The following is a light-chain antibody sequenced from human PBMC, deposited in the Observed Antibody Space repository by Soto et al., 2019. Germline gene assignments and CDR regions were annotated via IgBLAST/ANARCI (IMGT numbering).Light chain of an antibody. J-gene: IGKJ1*01. Sequence: AIQMTQSPSSLSVSVGDRVTITCRASQDIRTELGWYQQKPGKAPRLLIYGAFSLQSGVPSRFSGSGSGTDCTLTISSLQPDDFATYYCLQDFKYPLTFGQGTKVEV. CDR1: QDIRTE. V-gene: IGKV1-6*01. CDR3: LQDFKYPLT. CDR2: GAF.